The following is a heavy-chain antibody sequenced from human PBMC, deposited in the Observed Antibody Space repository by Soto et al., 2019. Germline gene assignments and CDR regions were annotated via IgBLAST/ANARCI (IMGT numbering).Heavy chain of an antibody. V-gene: IGHV1-2*04. J-gene: IGHJ6*03. CDR3: ARGKLGQAYYYYMGV. CDR2: INPNSGGT. CDR1: GYTFTGYY. D-gene: IGHD7-27*01. Sequence: VKVSCKASGYTFTGYYMHWVRQAPGQGLEWMGWINPNSGGTNYAQKFQGWVTMTRDTSISTAYMELSRLRSDDTAVYYCARGKLGQAYYYYMGVWGKGTTVTVSS.